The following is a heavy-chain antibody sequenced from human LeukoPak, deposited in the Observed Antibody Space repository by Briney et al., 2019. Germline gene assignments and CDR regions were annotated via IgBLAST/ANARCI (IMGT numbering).Heavy chain of an antibody. CDR3: ARDDCSGNSCSFDY. CDR1: DFAFSNYA. V-gene: IGHV3-23*01. J-gene: IGHJ4*02. Sequence: GGSLRLSCAASDFAFSNYAMSWVRQAPGKGLEWVSTISGSGGTTYYADSVKGRFTISRDNSKNTLYLQMNSRRAEDTAVYYCARDDCSGNSCSFDYWGQGTLVTVSS. D-gene: IGHD2-2*01. CDR2: ISGSGGTT.